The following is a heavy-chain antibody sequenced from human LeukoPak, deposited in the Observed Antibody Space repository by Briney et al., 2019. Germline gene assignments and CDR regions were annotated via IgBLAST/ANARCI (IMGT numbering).Heavy chain of an antibody. D-gene: IGHD3-9*01. V-gene: IGHV1-18*01. J-gene: IGHJ4*02. CDR1: GYTFTSYG. Sequence: ASVKVSCKASGYTFTSYGISWVRQAPGQGLEWMGWISAYNADTDYAQKVQGRLTMTTDTSTSTAYMELRSLRSDDTAVYYCARDPGQYYDILTGYYTPYYFEYWGQGTLVTVSS. CDR2: ISAYNADT. CDR3: ARDPGQYYDILTGYYTPYYFEY.